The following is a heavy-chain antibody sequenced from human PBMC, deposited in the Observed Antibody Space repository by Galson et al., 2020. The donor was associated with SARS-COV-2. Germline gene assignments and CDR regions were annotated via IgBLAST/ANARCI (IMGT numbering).Heavy chain of an antibody. CDR1: GFTFSSYW. CDR2: IKQDGSEK. D-gene: IGHD4-17*01. J-gene: IGHJ3*02. CDR3: ARDSDVPDYGDAFDI. V-gene: IGHV3-7*03. Sequence: GGSLRLSCAASGFTFSSYWMSWVRQAPGKGLEWVANIKQDGSEKYYLDSVKGRFTISRDNAKNSLYLQMNSLRAEDTAVYYCARDSDVPDYGDAFDIWGQGTMVTVSS.